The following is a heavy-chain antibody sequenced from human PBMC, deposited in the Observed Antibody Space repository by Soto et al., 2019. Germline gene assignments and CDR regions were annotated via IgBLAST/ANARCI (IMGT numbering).Heavy chain of an antibody. CDR2: ISSGSSYI. Sequence: EVQLVESGGGLVKPGGSLRLSCAASGFTFSSYSMNWVRQAPGKGLEWVSSISSGSSYIYYADSVKGRFTISRDNAKNPRXLQMNSLRAEDTAVYYCARSSGGSGKLWNYYGMDVWGQGTTVTVSS. CDR3: ARSSGGSGKLWNYYGMDV. V-gene: IGHV3-21*06. CDR1: GFTFSSYS. D-gene: IGHD3-10*01. J-gene: IGHJ6*02.